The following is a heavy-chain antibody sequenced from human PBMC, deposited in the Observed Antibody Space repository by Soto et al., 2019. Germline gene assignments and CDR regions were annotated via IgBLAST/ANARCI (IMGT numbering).Heavy chain of an antibody. Sequence: GGSLRLSCAASGFTFSSYAMSWVRQAPGKGLEWVSAISGSGGSTYYADSVKGRFTISRDNSKNTLYLQTNSLRAEDTAVYFCATSLEYYYDSSGYPYWGQGTLVTVPS. V-gene: IGHV3-23*01. CDR1: GFTFSSYA. D-gene: IGHD3-22*01. CDR3: ATSLEYYYDSSGYPY. J-gene: IGHJ4*02. CDR2: ISGSGGST.